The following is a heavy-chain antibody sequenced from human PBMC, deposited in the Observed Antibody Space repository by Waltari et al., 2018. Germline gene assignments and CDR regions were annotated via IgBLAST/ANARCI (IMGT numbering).Heavy chain of an antibody. CDR2: IYYSGST. J-gene: IGHJ4*02. CDR1: GGSISSSSYY. V-gene: IGHV4-39*02. CDR3: ARDSSGYSFDY. Sequence: QLQLQESGPGLVQPSETLSLTCTVSGGSISSSSYYWGWIRQPPGKGLEWIGSIYYSGSTYYNPSLKSRVTISVDTSKNQFSLKLSSVTAADTAVYYCARDSSGYSFDYWGQGTLVTVSS. D-gene: IGHD3-22*01.